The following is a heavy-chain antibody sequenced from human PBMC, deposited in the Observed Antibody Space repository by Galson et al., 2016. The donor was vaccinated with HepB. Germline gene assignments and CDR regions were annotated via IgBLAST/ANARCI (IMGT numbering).Heavy chain of an antibody. CDR2: ISGSGGST. V-gene: IGHV3-23*01. Sequence: SLRLSCAASGFTFSSYAMSWVRQAPGRGLEWVSAISGSGGSTYYADSVKGRFTISRDNSKNTLYLQINSLRAEDTAVYFCAKDRTTVVTYGMDVWGQGTTVTVSS. D-gene: IGHD4-23*01. CDR1: GFTFSSYA. CDR3: AKDRTTVVTYGMDV. J-gene: IGHJ6*02.